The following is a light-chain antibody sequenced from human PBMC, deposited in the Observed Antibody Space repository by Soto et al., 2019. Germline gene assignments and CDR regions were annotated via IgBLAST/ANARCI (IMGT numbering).Light chain of an antibody. Sequence: QSVLTQPASVSGSPGQSITISCTGTSSDVGGYNSVSWYQQHPGKAPKLMIYEVSNRPSGVSDRFSGSKSGNTASLTISGLQAEDDADYYCSSYTNINTRACVFGTGTKLTVL. CDR2: EVS. CDR3: SSYTNINTRACV. V-gene: IGLV2-14*01. J-gene: IGLJ1*01. CDR1: SSDVGGYNS.